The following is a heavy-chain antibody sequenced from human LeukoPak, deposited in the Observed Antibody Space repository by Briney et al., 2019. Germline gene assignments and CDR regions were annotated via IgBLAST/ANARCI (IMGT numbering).Heavy chain of an antibody. J-gene: IGHJ4*02. CDR2: INPNSGGT. D-gene: IGHD3-10*01. CDR1: GYTFTGYY. CDR3: ARYGSGSYQYYFDY. Sequence: ASVKASCKASGYTFTGYYMHWVRQAPGQGLGWMGWINPNSGGTNYAQKFQGRVTMTRDTSISTAYMELSRLRSDDTAVYYCARYGSGSYQYYFDYWGQGTLVTVSS. V-gene: IGHV1-2*02.